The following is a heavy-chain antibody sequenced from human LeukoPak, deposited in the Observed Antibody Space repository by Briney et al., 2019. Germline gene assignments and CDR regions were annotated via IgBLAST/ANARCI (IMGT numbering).Heavy chain of an antibody. Sequence: PGGSLRLSCAASGFTFSFYSMNWVRQAPGKGLEWVSSISVSSTHKNYADSVKGRFTISRDNANKSLYLQMNSLRAGDTAVYYCARDGTGEQQLVWGVDYWGQGTLVTVSS. CDR1: GFTFSFYS. V-gene: IGHV3-21*01. CDR2: ISVSSTHK. J-gene: IGHJ4*02. D-gene: IGHD6-13*01. CDR3: ARDGTGEQQLVWGVDY.